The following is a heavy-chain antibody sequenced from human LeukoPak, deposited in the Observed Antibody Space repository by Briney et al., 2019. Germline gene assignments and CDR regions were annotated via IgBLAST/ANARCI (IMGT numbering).Heavy chain of an antibody. CDR2: ISAYNGNT. Sequence: GASVTVSCKASGYTFTTYGFSWVRQAPGQGLEWMGWISAYNGNTNYAQKLQGRITMTTDTSTSTAYMELRSLRSDDTAVYYCARDHSSSGQLFDYWGQGTLVTVSS. CDR1: GYTFTTYG. CDR3: ARDHSSSGQLFDY. J-gene: IGHJ4*02. V-gene: IGHV1-18*01. D-gene: IGHD6-13*01.